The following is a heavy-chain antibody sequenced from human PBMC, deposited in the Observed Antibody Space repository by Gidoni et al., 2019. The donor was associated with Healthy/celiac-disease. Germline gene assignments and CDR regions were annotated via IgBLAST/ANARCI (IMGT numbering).Heavy chain of an antibody. Sequence: QVQQPESGPALVTPSQTLSLTCTVSTGSTSSGGYYCSWIRQQPGKGLEWIGYIYYSWSTYYNPSLKSRVTISVDTSKNQFYLKLSSVTAADTAVYYCARVREDYYYGMDVWGQGTTATVSS. V-gene: IGHV4-31*03. J-gene: IGHJ6*02. CDR1: TGSTSSGGYY. CDR3: ARVREDYYYGMDV. D-gene: IGHD1-26*01. CDR2: IYYSWST.